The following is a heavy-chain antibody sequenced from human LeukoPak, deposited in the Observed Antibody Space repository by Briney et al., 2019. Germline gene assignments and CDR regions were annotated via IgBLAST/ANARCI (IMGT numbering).Heavy chain of an antibody. J-gene: IGHJ6*02. CDR2: IYFSGNS. CDR1: GGSLTSGFYY. Sequence: SETLSLTCTVSGGSLTSGFYYWGWIRQPPGKWLEWIGNIYFSGNSYYNPSLKSRVTISVLTSKNQFFLNLNSVTAEDTAVYYCARGSSVRGVYYYGMDVWGQGTTVTVSS. CDR3: ARGSSVRGVYYYGMDV. V-gene: IGHV4-39*01. D-gene: IGHD3-10*01.